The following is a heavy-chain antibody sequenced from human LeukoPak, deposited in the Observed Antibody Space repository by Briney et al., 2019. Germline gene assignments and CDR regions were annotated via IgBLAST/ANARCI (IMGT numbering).Heavy chain of an antibody. D-gene: IGHD2-15*01. CDR2: INPNSGGT. J-gene: IGHJ4*02. CDR3: ARVFSSGGNDFDY. Sequence: ASVKVSCKASGYTFTSYYMHWVRQAPGQGLEWMGWINPNSGGTNYAQKFQGRVTMTRDTSISTAYMELSRLRPDDTAVYYCARVFSSGGNDFDYWGQGTLVTVSS. CDR1: GYTFTSYY. V-gene: IGHV1-2*02.